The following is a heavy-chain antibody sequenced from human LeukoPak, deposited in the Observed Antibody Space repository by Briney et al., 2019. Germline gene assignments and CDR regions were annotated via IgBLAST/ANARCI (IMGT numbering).Heavy chain of an antibody. V-gene: IGHV5-51*01. J-gene: IGHJ4*02. Sequence: GESLKTSCKVSGYIFTSYWIAWVRQMPGKGLEWMGIIFPGDSDTRYSPSFQGQVTISADKSISTAYLQWSSLKASDTATYYCARLPGSGHATNFDYWGQGTLVTVSS. CDR2: IFPGDSDT. CDR1: GYIFTSYW. D-gene: IGHD5-12*01. CDR3: ARLPGSGHATNFDY.